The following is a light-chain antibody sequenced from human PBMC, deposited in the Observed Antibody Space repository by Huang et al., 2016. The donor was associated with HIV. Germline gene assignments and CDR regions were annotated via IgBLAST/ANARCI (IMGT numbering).Light chain of an antibody. CDR2: GAS. J-gene: IGKJ1*01. CDR3: QQYSNWPPWT. Sequence: EIVMTQSPATLSVSPGERATLSCRASQSVSTNVAWYQQKLGRAPRLLIYGASTRATGIPVRFSGSGSGTEFTLTISSLQSEDFAVYYCQQYSNWPPWTFGQGTKVEIK. CDR1: QSVSTN. V-gene: IGKV3-15*01.